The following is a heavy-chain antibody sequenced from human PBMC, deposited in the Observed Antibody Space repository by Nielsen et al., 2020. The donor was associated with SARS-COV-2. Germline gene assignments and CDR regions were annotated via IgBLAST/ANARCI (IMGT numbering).Heavy chain of an antibody. CDR2: IYHSGNT. CDR3: ARGFLGIEGWFDP. V-gene: IGHV4-38-2*02. CDR1: GFSITSGFY. J-gene: IGHJ5*02. Sequence: SETLSLTCSVSGFSITSGFYWSWIRQPPGKGLEWIGNIYHSGNTYYNPSLESRLTISVDTSKNQFSLKLSSVTAADTAVYYCARGFLGIEGWFDPWGQGTLVTVSS. D-gene: IGHD7-27*01.